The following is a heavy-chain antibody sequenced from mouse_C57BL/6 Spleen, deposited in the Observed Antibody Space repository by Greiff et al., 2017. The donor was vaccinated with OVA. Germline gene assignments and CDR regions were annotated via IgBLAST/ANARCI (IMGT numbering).Heavy chain of an antibody. V-gene: IGHV5-9*01. J-gene: IGHJ2*01. CDR3: ARTDGYYPFDY. Sequence: DVMLVESGGGLVKPGGSLKLSCAASGFTFSSYTMSWVRQTPEKRLEWVATISGGGGNTYYPDSVKGRFTISRDNAKNTLYLQMSSLRSEDTSLYYCARTDGYYPFDYWGQGTTLTVSS. CDR1: GFTFSSYT. CDR2: ISGGGGNT. D-gene: IGHD2-3*01.